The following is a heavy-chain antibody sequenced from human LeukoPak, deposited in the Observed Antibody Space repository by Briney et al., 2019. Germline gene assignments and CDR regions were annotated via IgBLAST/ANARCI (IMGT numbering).Heavy chain of an antibody. V-gene: IGHV4-31*03. CDR1: GGSISSGGYY. D-gene: IGHD1-26*01. CDR2: IYYSGST. Sequence: SQTLSLTCTVSGGSISSGGYYWSWIRQHPGKGLEWIGYIYYSGSTYYNPSLKSRVTISVDTSKNQFSLKLSSVTAADTAVYYCARSVGIVGAGDAFDIWGQGTMVTVSS. CDR3: ARSVGIVGAGDAFDI. J-gene: IGHJ3*02.